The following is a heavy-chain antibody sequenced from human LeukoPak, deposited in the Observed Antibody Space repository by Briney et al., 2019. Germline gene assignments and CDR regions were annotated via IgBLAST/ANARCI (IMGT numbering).Heavy chain of an antibody. V-gene: IGHV3-11*04. CDR1: GGSISSYY. CDR2: ISSTGTTI. D-gene: IGHD3-10*01. CDR3: ARDIRGLGSCFDY. Sequence: PSETLSLTCTVSGGSISSYYWSWIRQPPGKGLEWVSYISSTGTTIYYADSVKGRFTISRDNAKNSLYLQMNSLRAEDTAVYYCARDIRGLGSCFDYWGQGTLVTVSS. J-gene: IGHJ4*02.